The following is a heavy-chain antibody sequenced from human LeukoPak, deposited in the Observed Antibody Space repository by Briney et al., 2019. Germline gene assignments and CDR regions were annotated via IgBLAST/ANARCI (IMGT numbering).Heavy chain of an antibody. V-gene: IGHV4-30-2*01. CDR3: ARARESMATAGSYFDY. Sequence: PSETLSLTCAVSGGSISSGYYSWSWIRQPPGSGLEWIGYIWHSGHTNYNPSLRSRVTISLARSNSQFSLRLSSVTAADTAVYYCARARESMATAGSYFDYWGQGTLVTVSS. J-gene: IGHJ4*02. CDR2: IWHSGHT. D-gene: IGHD6-13*01. CDR1: GGSISSGYYS.